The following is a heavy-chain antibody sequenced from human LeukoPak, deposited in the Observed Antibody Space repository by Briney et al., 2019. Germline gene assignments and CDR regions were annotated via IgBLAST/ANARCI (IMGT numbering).Heavy chain of an antibody. CDR2: IYSGGST. J-gene: IGHJ4*02. Sequence: GGSLRLSCAASGFTFSSFTMSWVRQAPGKGLEWVSVIYSGGSTYYADSVKGRFTISRDNSKNTLYLQMNSLRAEDTAVYYCARGFYGSGSYFDYWGQGTLVTVSS. V-gene: IGHV3-53*01. CDR1: GFTFSSFT. CDR3: ARGFYGSGSYFDY. D-gene: IGHD3-10*01.